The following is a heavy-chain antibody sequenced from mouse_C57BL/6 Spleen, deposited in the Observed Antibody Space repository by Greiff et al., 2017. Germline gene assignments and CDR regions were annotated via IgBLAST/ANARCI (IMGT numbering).Heavy chain of an antibody. J-gene: IGHJ4*01. Sequence: EVQLQQSGPELVKPGASVKISCKASGYTFTDYYMNWVKQSHGKSLEWIGDINPNNGGTSYNQKFKGKATLTVDKSSSTAYMELRSLTSEDSAVYYCARGTGTGAMDDWGQGTSVTVSS. CDR1: GYTFTDYY. CDR3: ARGTGTGAMDD. V-gene: IGHV1-26*01. D-gene: IGHD4-1*01. CDR2: INPNNGGT.